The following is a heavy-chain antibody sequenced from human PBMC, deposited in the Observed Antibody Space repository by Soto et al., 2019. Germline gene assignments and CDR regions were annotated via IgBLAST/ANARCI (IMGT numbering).Heavy chain of an antibody. CDR3: VRVSYYGSGSYNNLYYYYGMDV. CDR1: GFTFSSYA. CDR2: ISYDGSNK. Sequence: SLRLSCAASGFTFSSYAMHWVRQAPGKGLEWVAVISYDGSNKYYADSVKGRFTISRDNSKNTLYLQMNSLRAEDTAVYYCVRVSYYGSGSYNNLYYYYGMDVWGQGTTVTVSS. J-gene: IGHJ6*02. D-gene: IGHD3-10*01. V-gene: IGHV3-30-3*01.